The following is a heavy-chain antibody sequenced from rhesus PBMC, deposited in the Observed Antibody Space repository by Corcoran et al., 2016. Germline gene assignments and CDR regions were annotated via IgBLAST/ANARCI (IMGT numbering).Heavy chain of an antibody. CDR2: IDSSGST. CDR1: GGSLSGYW. D-gene: IGHD6-25*01. CDR3: ARMAAAGIGY. J-gene: IGHJ4*01. Sequence: QLQLQESGPGLVTPSETLFLTCAFSGGSLSGYWWSWIRQPPGKGLEGIGRIDSSGSTDYNPSLKSRVTMSRDTSKNQFSLKLSSGTAADTAVYYCARMAAAGIGYWGQGVLVTVSS. V-gene: IGHV4-160*01.